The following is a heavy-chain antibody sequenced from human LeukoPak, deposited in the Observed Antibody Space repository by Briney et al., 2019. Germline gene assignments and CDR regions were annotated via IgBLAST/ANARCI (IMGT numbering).Heavy chain of an antibody. D-gene: IGHD5-12*01. V-gene: IGHV1-18*01. J-gene: IGHJ6*03. CDR2: ISAYNGNT. Sequence: GASVKVSCKASGYTFTSYGISWVRQAPGQGLEWMGWISAYNGNTNYAQKLQGRVTMTTDTSTSTAYMELSSLRSEDTAVYYCAREGSGYDWDYYYYMDVWGKGTTVTVSS. CDR1: GYTFTSYG. CDR3: AREGSGYDWDYYYYMDV.